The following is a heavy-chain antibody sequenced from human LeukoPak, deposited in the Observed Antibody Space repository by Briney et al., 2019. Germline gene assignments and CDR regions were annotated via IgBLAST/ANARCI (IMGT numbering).Heavy chain of an antibody. V-gene: IGHV3-7*03. CDR2: IKQDGSEK. CDR3: AKEADCSSTSCPFDP. D-gene: IGHD2-2*01. J-gene: IGHJ5*02. Sequence: GGSLRLSCAAFGFTFSSYWMSWVRQAPGKGLEWVANIKQDGSEKYYVDSVKGRFTISRDNAKNSLYLQMNSLRAEDTALYYCAKEADCSSTSCPFDPWGQGTLVTVSS. CDR1: GFTFSSYW.